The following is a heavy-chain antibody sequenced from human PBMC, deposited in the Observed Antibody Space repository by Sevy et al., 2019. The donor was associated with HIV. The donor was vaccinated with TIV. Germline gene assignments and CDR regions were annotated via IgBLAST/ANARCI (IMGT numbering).Heavy chain of an antibody. D-gene: IGHD2-8*01. V-gene: IGHV3-30*02. CDR3: ARGRKTTEEWLEELDYYYGLDV. Sequence: GGSLRLSCAASGFSFRSYWMTWVRQAPGKGLEWVAYVRNDGSNKYYADSVRDRFTISRDSPKNTLYLQMNSMRDEDTAIYYCARGRKTTEEWLEELDYYYGLDVWGQGTTVTVSS. J-gene: IGHJ6*02. CDR2: VRNDGSNK. CDR1: GFSFRSYW.